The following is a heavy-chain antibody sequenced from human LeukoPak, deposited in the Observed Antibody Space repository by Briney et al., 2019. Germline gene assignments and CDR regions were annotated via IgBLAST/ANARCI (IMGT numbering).Heavy chain of an antibody. J-gene: IGHJ4*02. Sequence: ASVKVSCKASGYTFTCYYMHWVRQAPGQGLEWMGWINPNSGGTNYAQKFQGRVAMTRDTSISTAYMELSRLRSDDTAVYYSARAIAARRALYGLYWGQGTLVTVSS. D-gene: IGHD6-6*01. CDR2: INPNSGGT. CDR1: GYTFTCYY. CDR3: ARAIAARRALYGLY. V-gene: IGHV1-2*02.